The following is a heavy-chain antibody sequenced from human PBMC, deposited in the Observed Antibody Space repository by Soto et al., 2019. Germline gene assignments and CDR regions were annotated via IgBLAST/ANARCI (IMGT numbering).Heavy chain of an antibody. J-gene: IGHJ6*03. Sequence: PGGSLRLSCAASGFTFSDYYMSWIRQAPGKGLEWVSYISSSGSTIYYADSVKGRFTISRDNAKNSLYLQMNSLRAEDTAVYYCARNLGYYDFWSGPTYYYYMDVWGKGTTVTVSS. V-gene: IGHV3-11*01. CDR2: ISSSGSTI. CDR1: GFTFSDYY. D-gene: IGHD3-3*01. CDR3: ARNLGYYDFWSGPTYYYYMDV.